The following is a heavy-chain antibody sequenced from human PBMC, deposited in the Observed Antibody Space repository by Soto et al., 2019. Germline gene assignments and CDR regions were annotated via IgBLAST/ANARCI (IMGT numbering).Heavy chain of an antibody. V-gene: IGHV4-34*01. Sequence: SETLSVTCAVYGGSFSDYFWSWIRQAPGEGLEWIGEIHHSGSTNYNPSLTSRVTMSVDTSKNQFSLKLNSVTAADTALYYCARGGGSNWYIDYWGQGTLVTVSS. J-gene: IGHJ4*02. CDR1: GGSFSDYF. D-gene: IGHD6-13*01. CDR2: IHHSGST. CDR3: ARGGGSNWYIDY.